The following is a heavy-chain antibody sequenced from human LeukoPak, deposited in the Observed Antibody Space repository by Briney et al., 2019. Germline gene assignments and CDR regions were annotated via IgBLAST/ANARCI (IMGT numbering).Heavy chain of an antibody. CDR3: ASPNAYGDNKRPNSDC. J-gene: IGHJ4*02. CDR2: INPNSGGT. CDR1: GYTFTGYY. V-gene: IGHV1-2*06. D-gene: IGHD4-17*01. Sequence: ASVKVSCKASGYTFTGYYMHWVRQAPGQGLEWMGRINPNSGGTNYAQKFQGRVTMTRDTSISTAYMELSRLRSDDTAVYYCASPNAYGDNKRPNSDCWGQGTLVTVSS.